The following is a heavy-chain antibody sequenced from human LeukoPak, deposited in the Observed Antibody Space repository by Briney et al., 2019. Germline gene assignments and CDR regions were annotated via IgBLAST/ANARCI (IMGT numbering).Heavy chain of an antibody. CDR3: AGASPDGFYDY. CDR1: GLSLSSPA. D-gene: IGHD3-22*01. J-gene: IGHJ4*02. V-gene: IGHV3-64*01. CDR2: ITNNGGYT. Sequence: PGGSLGLSVAASGLSLSSPAMPWVRQAPGKGLEYVSAITNNGGYTYYANSVKGRFTISRDNSKNTLYLQMGSLRTEDTAVYYCAGASPDGFYDYWGQGTLVTVSS.